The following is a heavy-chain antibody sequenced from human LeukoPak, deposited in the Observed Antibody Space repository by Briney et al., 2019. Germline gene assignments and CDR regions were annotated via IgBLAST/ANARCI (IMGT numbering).Heavy chain of an antibody. D-gene: IGHD4/OR15-4a*01. Sequence: SETLSLTCTVSGGSISSGGYYWSWIRQHPGKGLEWIGYIYYSGSTYYNPSLKSRVTISVDTSKNQFSLKLSSVTAADTAVYYCTSHESYGDANWFDPWGQGILVTVSS. CDR3: TSHESYGDANWFDP. CDR1: GGSISSGGYY. J-gene: IGHJ5*02. CDR2: IYYSGST. V-gene: IGHV4-31*03.